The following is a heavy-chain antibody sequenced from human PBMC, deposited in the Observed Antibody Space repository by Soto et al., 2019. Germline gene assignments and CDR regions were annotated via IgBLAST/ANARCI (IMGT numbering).Heavy chain of an antibody. V-gene: IGHV3-23*01. CDR2: ISGSGGST. CDR3: ARDPSEAKYYYYYYMDV. Sequence: SLRLSCAASGFTFSSYAMSWVRQAPGKGLEWVPAISGSGGSTYYADSVKGRFTISRDNSKNTLYLQMNSLRAEDTAVYYCARDPSEAKYYYYYYMDVWGKGTTVTVSS. CDR1: GFTFSSYA. J-gene: IGHJ6*03.